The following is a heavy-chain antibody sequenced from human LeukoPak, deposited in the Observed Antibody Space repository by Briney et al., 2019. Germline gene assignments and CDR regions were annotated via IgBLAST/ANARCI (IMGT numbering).Heavy chain of an antibody. Sequence: GESLKISCKGSGYSFTSYWIGWVRQMPGKGLEWMGIIYPGDSDTRYSPSFQGQVTISADKSIATACLQWSSLKASDTAMYYCARWGIAVVGTSPGFDYWGQGTLVTVSS. J-gene: IGHJ4*02. D-gene: IGHD6-19*01. CDR2: IYPGDSDT. CDR3: ARWGIAVVGTSPGFDY. V-gene: IGHV5-51*01. CDR1: GYSFTSYW.